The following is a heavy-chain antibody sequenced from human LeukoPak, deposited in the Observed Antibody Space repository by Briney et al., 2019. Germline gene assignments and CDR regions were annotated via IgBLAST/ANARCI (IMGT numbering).Heavy chain of an antibody. J-gene: IGHJ4*02. CDR1: GGSISSSSYY. CDR2: IYYSGST. V-gene: IGHV4-39*01. CDR3: ARHEIPLNYFDY. D-gene: IGHD2-21*01. Sequence: SETLSLTCTVSGGSISSSSYYWGWIRQPPGKGLEWIGSIYYSGSTYYNPSLKSRVTISVDTSKNQFSLKLSSVTAAGTAVYYCARHEIPLNYFDYWGQGTLVTVSS.